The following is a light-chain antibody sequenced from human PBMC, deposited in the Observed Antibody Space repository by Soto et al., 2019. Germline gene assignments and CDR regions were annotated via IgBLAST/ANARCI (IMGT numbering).Light chain of an antibody. Sequence: DIQMTQSPSSLSASVGDRVTITCRASQGISNFLAWFQQKQGKVPKFLISAASTLQSGVPSRFSGSGSGTDFTLTITSLQPEDVATYYCQKYSSVITFGQGTRLEIK. CDR2: AAS. CDR3: QKYSSVIT. CDR1: QGISNF. J-gene: IGKJ5*01. V-gene: IGKV1-27*01.